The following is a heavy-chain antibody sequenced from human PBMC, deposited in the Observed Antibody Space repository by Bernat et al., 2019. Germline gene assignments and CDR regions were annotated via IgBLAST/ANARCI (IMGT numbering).Heavy chain of an antibody. CDR3: TRGRFLEWLSTPYYFDY. D-gene: IGHD3-3*01. CDR2: IRSKAYGGTT. J-gene: IGHJ4*02. Sequence: EVQLVESGGGLVKPGRSLRLSCTASGFTFGDYAMSWFRQAPGKGLEWVGFIRSKAYGGTTEYAASVKGRFTISRDESKSIAYLQMNSLKTEDTAVYYCTRGRFLEWLSTPYYFDYWGQGTLVTVSS. CDR1: GFTFGDYA. V-gene: IGHV3-49*05.